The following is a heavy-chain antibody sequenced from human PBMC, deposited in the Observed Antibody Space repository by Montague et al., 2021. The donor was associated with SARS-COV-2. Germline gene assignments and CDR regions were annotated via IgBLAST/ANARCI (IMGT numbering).Heavy chain of an antibody. CDR2: IYYTGST. D-gene: IGHD4-23*01. Sequence: SETRSLTCNVSGGSINNYYWSWIRQSPGRGLEWIGYIYYTGSTTRNPSLDSRVTISLDTSRDLVSLELRSPTAADTAVYYCARGGGWKRHFDYWGQGTLVAVSS. J-gene: IGHJ4*02. CDR3: ARGGGWKRHFDY. V-gene: IGHV4-59*01. CDR1: GGSINNYY.